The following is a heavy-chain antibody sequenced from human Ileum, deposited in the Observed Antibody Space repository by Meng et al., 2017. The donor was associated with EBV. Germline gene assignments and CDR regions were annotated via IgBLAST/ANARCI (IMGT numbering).Heavy chain of an antibody. CDR2: IHADGSVT. Sequence: VKLVESGGGVVRPGGSLRLSCATSGFIFSNYWMHWVRQAPGKGLVWVSRIHADGSVTNYADSVKGRFTISRDNAKNTLYLQMNSLRAEDTAVYYCARDLFWNQADYWGQGTLVTVSS. CDR1: GFIFSNYW. D-gene: IGHD1-14*01. CDR3: ARDLFWNQADY. V-gene: IGHV3-74*01. J-gene: IGHJ4*02.